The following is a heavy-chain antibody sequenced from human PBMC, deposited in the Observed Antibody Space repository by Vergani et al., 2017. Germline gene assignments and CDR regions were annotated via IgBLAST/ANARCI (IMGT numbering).Heavy chain of an antibody. V-gene: IGHV4-38-2*01. CDR1: NSSINSNYY. J-gene: IGHJ3*02. CDR3: ARNPYCGGDCYSDAFDI. D-gene: IGHD2-21*02. Sequence: QVQLQESGPGLVQPAETLSLTCVVSNSSINSNYYWGWIRQSPGKRLEWIGSVSHSGSTFSNPSLKSRVTISVDTSKNQFSLKLSSVTAADTAVYYCARNPYCGGDCYSDAFDIWGQGTMVTVSS. CDR2: VSHSGST.